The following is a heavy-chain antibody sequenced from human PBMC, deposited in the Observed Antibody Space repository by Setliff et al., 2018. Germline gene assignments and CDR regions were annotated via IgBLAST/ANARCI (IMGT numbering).Heavy chain of an antibody. CDR1: GFTFSNAW. J-gene: IGHJ4*02. CDR2: ISGSGGST. Sequence: GGSLRLSCTASGFTFSNAWMSWVRKAPGKGLEWVGRISGSGGSTYCTDSVKGRFTISRDNSKNTVYLEMNSLRTEDSAVYYCAKRGPYCIGGTCHYYFDYWGQGTLVTVSS. CDR3: AKRGPYCIGGTCHYYFDY. V-gene: IGHV3-23*01. D-gene: IGHD2-15*01.